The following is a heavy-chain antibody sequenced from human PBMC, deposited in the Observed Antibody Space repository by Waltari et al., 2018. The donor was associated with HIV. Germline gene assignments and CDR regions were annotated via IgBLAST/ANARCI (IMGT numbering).Heavy chain of an antibody. V-gene: IGHV1-2*06. CDR1: GSTFPGYS. CDR3: AREGARMTTMIYYYYGMDV. J-gene: IGHJ6*02. D-gene: IGHD4-4*01. CDR2: INPNSGGT. Sequence: QVQLVQSGAEVKKPGASVKVPCKASGSTFPGYSMHRVRQAPGQGLEWMGRINPNSGGTNYAQQFQGRVTMTRDTSISTAYMELSRLRSDDTAVYYCAREGARMTTMIYYYYGMDVWGQGTTVTVSS.